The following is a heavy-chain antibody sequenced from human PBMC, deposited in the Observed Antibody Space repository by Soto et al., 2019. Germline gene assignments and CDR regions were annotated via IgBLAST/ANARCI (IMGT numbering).Heavy chain of an antibody. CDR3: ARDPTIFGVVQNYGMDV. CDR2: ISAYDGYT. V-gene: IGHV1-18*01. D-gene: IGHD3-3*01. J-gene: IGHJ6*02. CDR1: GYTFTTFG. Sequence: GASVKVSCTASGYTFTTFGISWVRPAPGQGLEWMGWISAYDGYTNYAQKLQGRVTMTTDTSTSTAYMELRSLRSDDTAVYYCARDPTIFGVVQNYGMDVWGQGTTVTVSS.